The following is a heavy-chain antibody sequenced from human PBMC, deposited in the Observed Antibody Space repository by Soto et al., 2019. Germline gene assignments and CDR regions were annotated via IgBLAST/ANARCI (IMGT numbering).Heavy chain of an antibody. Sequence: GGSLRLSCAASGFTFSSYSMNWVRQAPGKGLEWISYISTTSSSIYYTDSVKGRFTISRDNAKNSLFLQMNSLRDEDTAVYYCARKGVAFDYWGQGALVTVSS. J-gene: IGHJ4*02. CDR3: ARKGVAFDY. V-gene: IGHV3-48*02. D-gene: IGHD3-3*01. CDR1: GFTFSSYS. CDR2: ISTTSSSI.